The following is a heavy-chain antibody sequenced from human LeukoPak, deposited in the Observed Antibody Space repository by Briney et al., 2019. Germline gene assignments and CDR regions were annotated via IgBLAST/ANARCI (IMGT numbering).Heavy chain of an antibody. CDR1: GFTFSNYN. V-gene: IGHV3-21*06. Sequence: PGGSLRLSCAASGFTFSNYNMNWVRQAPGKGLEWLSVISSSSRYMYYADSVKGRFTISRDNAKNSLYLQMNNLRAEDTAVYYCARVSTAVSLAIDYWGQGTLSPSPQ. J-gene: IGHJ4*02. CDR3: ARVSTAVSLAIDY. CDR2: ISSSSRYM. D-gene: IGHD6-13*01.